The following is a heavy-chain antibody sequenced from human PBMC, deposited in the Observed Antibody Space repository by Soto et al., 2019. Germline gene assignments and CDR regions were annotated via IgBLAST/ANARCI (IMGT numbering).Heavy chain of an antibody. CDR2: IYSGGST. V-gene: IGHV3-66*01. CDR1: GFTVSSNY. Sequence: RLSCAASGFTVSSNYMSWVRQAPGKGLEWVSVIYSGGSTYYADSVKGRFTISRDNSKNTLYLQMNSLRAEDTDVYYCAREEYYDSSGYYYFDYWGQGTLVTVSS. CDR3: AREEYYDSSGYYYFDY. J-gene: IGHJ4*02. D-gene: IGHD3-22*01.